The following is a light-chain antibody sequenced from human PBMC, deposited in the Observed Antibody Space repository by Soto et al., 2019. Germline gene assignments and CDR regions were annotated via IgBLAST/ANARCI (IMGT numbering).Light chain of an antibody. CDR2: GAS. CDR3: QQYGSSFWT. CDR1: QSVSSSY. V-gene: IGKV3-20*01. J-gene: IGKJ1*01. Sequence: EIVLTQSPGTLSLSPGERATLSCRASQSVSSSYLAWYQQKPGQAPKLLICGASSRATGIPDRFSGSGSGTDFTLTISRLEPEDFAVYYCQQYGSSFWTFGQGTKVEIK.